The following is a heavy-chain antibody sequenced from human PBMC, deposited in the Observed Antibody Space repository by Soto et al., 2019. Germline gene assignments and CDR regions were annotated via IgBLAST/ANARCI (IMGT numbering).Heavy chain of an antibody. J-gene: IGHJ4*02. V-gene: IGHV1-18*01. CDR3: ARVGVGLAAPRVWPY. Sequence: ASVKVSCKASGYTFTSYGISWVRQAPGQGLEWMAWINPYNGNTKYAEKFLGRVTATTDTSTATAYMEVRSLTSDDTAVFYCARVGVGLAAPRVWPYWGQGTPVTVSS. D-gene: IGHD6-13*01. CDR2: INPYNGNT. CDR1: GYTFTSYG.